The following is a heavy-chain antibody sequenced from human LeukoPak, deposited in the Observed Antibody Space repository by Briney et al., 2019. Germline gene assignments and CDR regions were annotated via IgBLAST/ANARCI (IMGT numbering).Heavy chain of an antibody. CDR1: GFTFSSYG. CDR3: AKMYGYSYGHIDY. CDR2: IWYDGSNK. Sequence: GGSLRLSCAASGFTFSSYGMHWVRQAPGKGLEWVAVIWYDGSNKYYADSVKGRFTISRDNSKNTLYLQINSLRAEDTAIYYCAKMYGYSYGHIDYWGQGTLVTVST. D-gene: IGHD5-18*01. J-gene: IGHJ4*02. V-gene: IGHV3-33*06.